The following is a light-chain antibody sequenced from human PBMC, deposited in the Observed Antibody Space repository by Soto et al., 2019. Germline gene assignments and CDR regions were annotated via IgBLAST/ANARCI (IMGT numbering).Light chain of an antibody. Sequence: IQMTQSPSSLSASVGDRITITCRTSQSIRSYLNWFHQKPGKAPKLLIFAASSLQGGVPSRFSGSGSGTDFTLTISSLQPEDFATYYCQQSYSTPYTFGPGTKVDI. CDR2: AAS. CDR3: QQSYSTPYT. CDR1: QSIRSY. V-gene: IGKV1-39*01. J-gene: IGKJ3*01.